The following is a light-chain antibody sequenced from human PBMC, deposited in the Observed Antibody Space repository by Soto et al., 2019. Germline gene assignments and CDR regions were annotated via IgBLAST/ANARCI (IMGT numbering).Light chain of an antibody. CDR3: AAWDDSLNGLYL. CDR2: SNN. CDR1: NSNIGTDT. J-gene: IGLJ1*01. V-gene: IGLV1-44*01. Sequence: QSVLTQPPSASGTPGQRVTISCSGSNSNIGTDTENWYQQLPATAPQLLIYSNNQRPSGVPHRLSGSKSATSSSLAISGLQSADDDEYFCAAWDDSLNGLYLFGTGTKLTVL.